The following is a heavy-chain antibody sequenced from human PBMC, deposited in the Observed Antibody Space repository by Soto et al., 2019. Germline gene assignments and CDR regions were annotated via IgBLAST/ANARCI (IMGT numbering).Heavy chain of an antibody. V-gene: IGHV1-3*01. CDR3: ASQDSSSSYYYYGMDV. D-gene: IGHD6-6*01. CDR1: GYTFTSYA. CDR2: INAGNGNT. Sequence: ASVKVSCKASGYTFTSYAMHWVRQAPGQRLEWMGWINAGNGNTKYSQKFQGRVTITRDTSASTAYMELSSLRSEDTAVYYCASQDSSSSYYYYGMDVWGQGTTVTVSS. J-gene: IGHJ6*02.